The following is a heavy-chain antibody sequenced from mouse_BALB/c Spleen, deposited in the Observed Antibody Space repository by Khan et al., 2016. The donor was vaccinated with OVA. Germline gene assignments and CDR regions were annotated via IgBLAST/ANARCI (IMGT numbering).Heavy chain of an antibody. D-gene: IGHD1-1*01. J-gene: IGHJ4*01. V-gene: IGHV1S41*01. CDR2: IGPGSANP. CDR3: ARSNYYGNGPYAMDY. Sequence: DLVKPGASVKLSCKASGYTFTSYWINWIKQRPGQGLEWVGHIGPGSANPYYNEIFKGKATLTVDTSSSTVYIQLTSLSSEDPVVHYCARSNYYGNGPYAMDYWGQGTSVTVSS. CDR1: GYTFTSYW.